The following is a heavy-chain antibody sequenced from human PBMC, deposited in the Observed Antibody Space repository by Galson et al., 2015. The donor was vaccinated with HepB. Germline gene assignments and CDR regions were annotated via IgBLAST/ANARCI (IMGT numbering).Heavy chain of an antibody. CDR1: GFTFSNYE. D-gene: IGHD5-12*01. CDR2: ISSSGATI. V-gene: IGHV3-48*03. CDR3: ARKRGDFDY. J-gene: IGHJ4*02. Sequence: SLRLSCATSGFTFSNYEMNWVRQAPGKGLEWVSYISSSGATIYYADSVKGRFTISRDNAKNSLYLQMNSLRAEDTAVYYCARKRGDFDYWGQGTLVTVSS.